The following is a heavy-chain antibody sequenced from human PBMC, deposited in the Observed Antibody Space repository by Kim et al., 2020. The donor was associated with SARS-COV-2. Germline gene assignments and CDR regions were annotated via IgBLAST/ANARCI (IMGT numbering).Heavy chain of an antibody. CDR3: AKDKGSGWVPSSSYFDY. J-gene: IGHJ4*02. D-gene: IGHD6-19*01. CDR1: GFTFSSYA. CDR2: IYNGGSST. V-gene: IGHV3-23*03. Sequence: GGSLRLSCAASGFTFSSYAMSWVRQAPGKGLEWVSVIYNGGSSTYYADSVKGRFTISRDNSKNTLYLQMNSLRAEDTAVYYCAKDKGSGWVPSSSYFDYWGQGALVTVSS.